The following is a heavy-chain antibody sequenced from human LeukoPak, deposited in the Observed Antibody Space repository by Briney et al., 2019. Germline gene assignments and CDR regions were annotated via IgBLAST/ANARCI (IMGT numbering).Heavy chain of an antibody. D-gene: IGHD2-2*02. CDR2: IGTAGDT. J-gene: IGHJ6*02. CDR3: ARALNCSSTSYYTPYYYGMDV. Sequence: GGSLRLSCAASGFTFSSYDMHWVRQATGKGLEWVSAIGTAGDTYYPGSVKGRFTISRENAKNSLYLQMNSLRAGDTAVYYCARALNCSSTSYYTPYYYGMDVWGQGTTVTVSS. CDR1: GFTFSSYD. V-gene: IGHV3-13*01.